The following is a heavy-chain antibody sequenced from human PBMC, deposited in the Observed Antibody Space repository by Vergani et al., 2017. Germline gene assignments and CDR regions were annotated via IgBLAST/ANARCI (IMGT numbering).Heavy chain of an antibody. CDR3: TTDGGGYYSNDAFDI. Sequence: EVQLVESGGGLVKPGGSLRLSCAASGFTFSNAWMSWVRQAPGKGLEWVGRIKSKTDGGTTDYAAPVKGRFTISRDDSKNTLYLQMNSLKTEDTAVYYCTTDGGGYYSNDAFDIWGQGTMVTVSS. CDR1: GFTFSNAW. V-gene: IGHV3-15*01. CDR2: IKSKTDGGTT. J-gene: IGHJ3*02. D-gene: IGHD3-22*01.